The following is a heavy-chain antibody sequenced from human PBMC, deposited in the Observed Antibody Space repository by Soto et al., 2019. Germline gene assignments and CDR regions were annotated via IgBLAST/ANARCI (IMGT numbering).Heavy chain of an antibody. V-gene: IGHV1-46*01. J-gene: IGHJ5*02. CDR2: INPGGGRT. CDR3: ARDRVPVDTAMIGWFDP. CDR1: GYTFTRYH. Sequence: ASVKVSCKASGYTFTRYHIHWVRQAPGQGLEWLGMINPGGGRTTYAQKIQGRVTMTRDTSTRTVYMELSSLRSEDTAVYYCARDRVPVDTAMIGWFDPWGQGTLVTVSS. D-gene: IGHD5-18*01.